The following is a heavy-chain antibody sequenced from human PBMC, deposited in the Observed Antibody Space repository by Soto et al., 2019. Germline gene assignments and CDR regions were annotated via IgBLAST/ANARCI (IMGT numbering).Heavy chain of an antibody. CDR1: GFTFSSYA. J-gene: IGHJ4*02. CDR2: ISYDGSNK. V-gene: IGHV3-30-3*01. CDR3: AHYGDYVDPVFDY. Sequence: GGSVRLSCAASGFTFSSYAMHWVRQAPGKGLEWVAVISYDGSNKYYADSVKGRFTISRDNSKNTLYLQMNSLRAEDTAVYYYAHYGDYVDPVFDYWGQGTLVTDS. D-gene: IGHD4-17*01.